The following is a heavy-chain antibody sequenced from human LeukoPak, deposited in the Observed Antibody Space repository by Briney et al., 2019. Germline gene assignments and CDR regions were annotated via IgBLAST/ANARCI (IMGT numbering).Heavy chain of an antibody. CDR3: ARGYCSSTSCPYYYYMDV. V-gene: IGHV1-2*02. D-gene: IGHD2-2*01. J-gene: IGHJ6*03. CDR1: GYTFTCYY. Sequence: GASVKVSCKASGYTFTCYYMHWVRQAPGQGLEWMGWINTNSGGTNYAQKFQGRVTMTRDTSISTAYMELSRLRSDDTAVYYCARGYCSSTSCPYYYYMDVWGKGTTVTVSS. CDR2: INTNSGGT.